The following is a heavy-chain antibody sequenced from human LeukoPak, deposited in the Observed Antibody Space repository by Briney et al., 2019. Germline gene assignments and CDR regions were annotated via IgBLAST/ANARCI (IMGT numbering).Heavy chain of an antibody. Sequence: PSETLSLTCAVYGGSFSGYYWSWIRQPPGKGLEWIGEINHSGSTNYNPSLKSRVTISVDTSKNQFSLKLSSVTAADTAVYYCAREGYCSSTSCSYYFDYWGQGTLATVSS. CDR1: GGSFSGYY. D-gene: IGHD2-2*01. V-gene: IGHV4-34*01. J-gene: IGHJ4*02. CDR3: AREGYCSSTSCSYYFDY. CDR2: INHSGST.